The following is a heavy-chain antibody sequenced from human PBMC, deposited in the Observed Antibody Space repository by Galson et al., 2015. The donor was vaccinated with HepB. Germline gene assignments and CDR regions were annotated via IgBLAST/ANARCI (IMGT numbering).Heavy chain of an antibody. D-gene: IGHD4-17*01. V-gene: IGHV4-30-4*07. CDR3: ASSPLPDYGDYVGFDP. Sequence: LSLTCAVSGGSISSGGYSWSWIRQPPGKGLEWIGYIYYSGSTYYNPSLKSRVTISVDTSKNQFSLKLSSVTAADTAVYYCASSPLPDYGDYVGFDPWGQGTLVTVSS. CDR2: IYYSGST. J-gene: IGHJ5*02. CDR1: GGSISSGGYS.